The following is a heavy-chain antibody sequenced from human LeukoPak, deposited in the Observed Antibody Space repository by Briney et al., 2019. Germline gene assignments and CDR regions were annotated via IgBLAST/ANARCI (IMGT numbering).Heavy chain of an antibody. J-gene: IGHJ3*02. D-gene: IGHD6-13*01. CDR1: GGSISSGDYY. CDR3: ARYRKVSYGAAADTKEAFDI. V-gene: IGHV4-30-4*01. Sequence: PSETLSLTCTVSGGSISSGDYYWSWIRQPPGKGLEWVGYIYYSGTTYYNPSLKGRGTISVDTSKNQFSLKLSSVTAADTAVYYCARYRKVSYGAAADTKEAFDIWGQGTMVTVSS. CDR2: IYYSGTT.